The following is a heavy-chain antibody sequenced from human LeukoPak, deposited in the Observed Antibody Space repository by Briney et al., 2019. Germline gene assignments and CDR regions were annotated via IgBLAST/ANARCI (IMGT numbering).Heavy chain of an antibody. CDR2: INHSGST. CDR1: GGSFSGYY. D-gene: IGHD3-10*01. Sequence: SETLSLTCAVYGGSFSGYYWSWIRQPPGKGLEWIGEINHSGSTNYNPSLKSRVTISVDTSKNQFSLKLSSVTAADTAVYYCARDKEFGYYGMDVWGQGTTVTVSS. V-gene: IGHV4-34*01. CDR3: ARDKEFGYYGMDV. J-gene: IGHJ6*02.